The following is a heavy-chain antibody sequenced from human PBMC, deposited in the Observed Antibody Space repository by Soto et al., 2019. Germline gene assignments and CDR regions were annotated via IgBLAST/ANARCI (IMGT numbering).Heavy chain of an antibody. J-gene: IGHJ4*02. V-gene: IGHV1-2*02. CDR1: GYTFTDYY. CDR3: ARGGITVFGVIDY. CDR2: IHSKSGGT. D-gene: IGHD3-3*01. Sequence: ASVKVSCKXSGYTFTDYYVHWVRQAPGQGLEWMGWIHSKSGGTNYAQKFQGRVTMTRDTSISTAYMELSRLTYDDTAVYYCARGGITVFGVIDYWGQGTPVTVS.